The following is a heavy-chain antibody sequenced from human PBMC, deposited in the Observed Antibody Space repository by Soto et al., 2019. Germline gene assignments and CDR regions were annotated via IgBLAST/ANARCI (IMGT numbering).Heavy chain of an antibody. CDR3: ARGVISTGGQLPEYYFDY. CDR1: GFTFSSYS. D-gene: IGHD2-21*01. CDR2: ISSSSSYI. Sequence: EVQLVESGGGLVKPGGSLRLSCAASGFTFSSYSMNWVRQAPGKGLEWVSSISSSSSYIYYADSVKGRFTISRDNAKNSLYLQMNRLRAEDTAVYYCARGVISTGGQLPEYYFDYWGQGTMVAVSS. J-gene: IGHJ4*02. V-gene: IGHV3-21*01.